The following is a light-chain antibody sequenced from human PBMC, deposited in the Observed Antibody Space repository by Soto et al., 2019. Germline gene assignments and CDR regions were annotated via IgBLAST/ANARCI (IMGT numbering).Light chain of an antibody. CDR1: QSVRNT. CDR2: GAS. Sequence: EIVMTQSPATLSVSPGDRATLSCRASQSVRNTLAWYQQKPGQTPRLLIYGASIRATGVPARFSGSGSGTDFTLTISGLQSEDFAVYYCQQYNNWPPLTFGGGTKVEMK. J-gene: IGKJ4*01. CDR3: QQYNNWPPLT. V-gene: IGKV3-15*01.